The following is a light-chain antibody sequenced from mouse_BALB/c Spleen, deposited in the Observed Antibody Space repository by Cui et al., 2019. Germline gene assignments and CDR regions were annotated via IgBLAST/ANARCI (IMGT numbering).Light chain of an antibody. V-gene: IGKV4-58*01. CDR1: SSVSSSY. CDR3: QQWSGYPFT. Sequence: EYVLTQSPAIMAASLGQKVTMTCSASSSVSSSYLHWYQQKSGASPKPLIHRTSNLASGVPARFSGSGSGTSYSLTISSVEAEDDATYYCQQWSGYPFTFGAGTKLELK. J-gene: IGKJ5*01. CDR2: RTS.